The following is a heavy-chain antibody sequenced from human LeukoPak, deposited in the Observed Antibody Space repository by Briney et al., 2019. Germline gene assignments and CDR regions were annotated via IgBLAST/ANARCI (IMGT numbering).Heavy chain of an antibody. V-gene: IGHV1-24*01. Sequence: ASVRVSCKVSGYTLTEAPIHWVRQAPGKGLEWMGGFDPQDGETIYAQKLQGRVTMTEDTSTNTAYMELSSLRSEDTAVYYCATVLRRPRYYYFGMDVWGQGTTVTVSS. CDR3: ATVLRRPRYYYFGMDV. CDR1: GYTLTEAP. CDR2: FDPQDGET. J-gene: IGHJ6*02.